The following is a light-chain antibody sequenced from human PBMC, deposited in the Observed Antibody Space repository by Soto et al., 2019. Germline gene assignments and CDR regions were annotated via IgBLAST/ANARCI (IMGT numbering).Light chain of an antibody. V-gene: IGLV2-23*01. CDR1: SSDVGSYNL. CDR2: EGS. Sequence: QSALTQPASVSGSPGQSITISCTGTSSDVGSYNLVSWYQQHPGKAPKLMIYEGSKRPSGVSNRFSGSKSGNTASLTISGLXAXDEADYYCCSYAGSSNVVFGGGTKLTVL. CDR3: CSYAGSSNVV. J-gene: IGLJ2*01.